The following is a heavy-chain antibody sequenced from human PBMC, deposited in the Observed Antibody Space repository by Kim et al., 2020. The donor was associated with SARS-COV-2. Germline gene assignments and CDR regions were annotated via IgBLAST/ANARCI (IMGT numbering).Heavy chain of an antibody. CDR2: ITGSGGDT. Sequence: GGSLRLSCAASGFTFSTYAMSWVRQTPGKGLEWVSAITGSGGDTFYANSVKGRFTVSRDNSKNTLYLQMNSLRADDTAVYYCAKAASYCGGDCYSDYWGQGTLVTVSS. CDR3: AKAASYCGGDCYSDY. J-gene: IGHJ4*02. CDR1: GFTFSTYA. D-gene: IGHD2-21*02. V-gene: IGHV3-23*01.